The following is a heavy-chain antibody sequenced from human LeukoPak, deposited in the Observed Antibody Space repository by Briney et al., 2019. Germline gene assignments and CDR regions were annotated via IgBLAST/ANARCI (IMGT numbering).Heavy chain of an antibody. J-gene: IGHJ6*02. D-gene: IGHD3-10*01. V-gene: IGHV1-46*01. CDR2: INPSGGST. CDR1: GYIFTSYY. Sequence: ASVKVSCKASGYIFTSYYMHWVRQAPGQGLEWMGIINPSGGSTSYAQKFQGRVTMTRDTSTSTVYMELSSLRPEDTAVYYCARELWFGELFYYYGMDVWGQGTAVTVSS. CDR3: ARELWFGELFYYYGMDV.